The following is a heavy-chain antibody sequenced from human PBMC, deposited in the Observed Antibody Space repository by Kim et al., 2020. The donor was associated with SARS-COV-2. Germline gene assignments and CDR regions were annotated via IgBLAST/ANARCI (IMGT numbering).Heavy chain of an antibody. V-gene: IGHV4-39*01. Sequence: SETLSLTCTVSGGSISSSSYYWGWIRQPPGKGLEWIGRIYYSGSTYYNPSLKSRVPISVDTSKNQFSLKLSSVTAADPAVYYCARGQLLLNPNWFDPWGQGPLVTVSS. CDR3: ARGQLLLNPNWFDP. CDR2: IYYSGST. J-gene: IGHJ5*02. D-gene: IGHD2-15*01. CDR1: GGSISSSSYY.